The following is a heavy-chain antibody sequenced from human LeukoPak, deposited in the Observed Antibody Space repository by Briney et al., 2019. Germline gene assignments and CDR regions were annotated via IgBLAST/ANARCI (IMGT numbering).Heavy chain of an antibody. CDR3: ARNMDSGSYYFGIDFDY. V-gene: IGHV4-4*07. CDR2: IYTSGST. J-gene: IGHJ4*02. Sequence: SETLSLTCTVSGGSISSYYWSWIRQPAGKGLEWIGRIYTSGSTNYNPSLKSRVTMSVDTSKNQFSLKLSSVTAADTAVYYCARNMDSGSYYFGIDFDYWGQGTLVTVSS. D-gene: IGHD1-26*01. CDR1: GGSISSYY.